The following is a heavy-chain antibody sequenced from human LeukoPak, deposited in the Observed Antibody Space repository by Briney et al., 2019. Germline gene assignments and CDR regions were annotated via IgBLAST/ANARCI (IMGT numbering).Heavy chain of an antibody. Sequence: GGSLRLSCAASGFTFSSYWMHWARQVPGKGLVWVSRINPGGSSIAYADSVKGRFTISRDNAKNTLYLQMDSLRAEGTAVYYCARSNQADDYWGQGTLVTVSS. J-gene: IGHJ4*02. CDR1: GFTFSSYW. D-gene: IGHD1-14*01. CDR3: ARSNQADDY. V-gene: IGHV3-74*01. CDR2: INPGGSSI.